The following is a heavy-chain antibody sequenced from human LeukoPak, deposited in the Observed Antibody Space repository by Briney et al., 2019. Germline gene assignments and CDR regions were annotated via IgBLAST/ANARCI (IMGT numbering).Heavy chain of an antibody. Sequence: GESLKISCKGSGYSFTSYWIGWVRQMPGKGLEWMGIIYPGDSDTRYSPSFQGQVTISADKSIGTAYLQWSSLKASDTAMYYCARRYSCSGGSCYSGLVGAFDIWGQGTMVTVSS. V-gene: IGHV5-51*01. CDR2: IYPGDSDT. D-gene: IGHD2-15*01. J-gene: IGHJ3*02. CDR3: ARRYSCSGGSCYSGLVGAFDI. CDR1: GYSFTSYW.